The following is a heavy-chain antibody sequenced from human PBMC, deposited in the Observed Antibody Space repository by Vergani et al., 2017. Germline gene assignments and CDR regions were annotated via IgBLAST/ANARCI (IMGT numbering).Heavy chain of an antibody. V-gene: IGHV3-15*01. CDR3: TTDLRDFWCGYPDRVYYYYGMDV. Sequence: EVQLVESGGGLVKPGGSLRLSCAASGFTFSNAWMSWVRQAPGKGLEWFGRIKSKTDGGTTDYAAPVKGRFTISRDDSKNTLYLQMNSLKTEDTAVYYCTTDLRDFWCGYPDRVYYYYGMDVWGQGTTVTVSS. CDR1: GFTFSNAW. CDR2: IKSKTDGGTT. D-gene: IGHD3-3*01. J-gene: IGHJ6*02.